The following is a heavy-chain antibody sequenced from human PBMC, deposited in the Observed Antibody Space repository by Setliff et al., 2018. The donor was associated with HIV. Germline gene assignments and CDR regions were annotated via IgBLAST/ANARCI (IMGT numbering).Heavy chain of an antibody. CDR1: GFTFSSYW. D-gene: IGHD6-13*01. CDR2: IKQDGSEK. V-gene: IGHV3-7*05. J-gene: IGHJ5*02. CDR3: TAALQQQVVRWFDP. Sequence: PGGSLRLSCAASGFTFSSYWMSWVRQAPGKGLEWVANIKQDGSEKYYVDSVKGRFTISRDNAKNSLYLQMNSLKTEDTAVYYCTAALQQQVVRWFDPWGQGTLVTVSS.